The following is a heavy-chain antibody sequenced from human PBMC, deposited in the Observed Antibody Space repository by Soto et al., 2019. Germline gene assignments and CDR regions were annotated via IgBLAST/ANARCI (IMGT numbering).Heavy chain of an antibody. CDR1: GYTFTSYG. J-gene: IGHJ4*02. Sequence: ASVKVSCKASGYTFTSYGVSWVRQAPGQGLEWMGWISANNANTNYAQKFQGRVTMTTDTSTTTAYMELRRLRSDDTAVYYCARDRGSGWFVYWGQGTLVTVSS. CDR3: ARDRGSGWFVY. V-gene: IGHV1-18*01. CDR2: ISANNANT. D-gene: IGHD6-19*01.